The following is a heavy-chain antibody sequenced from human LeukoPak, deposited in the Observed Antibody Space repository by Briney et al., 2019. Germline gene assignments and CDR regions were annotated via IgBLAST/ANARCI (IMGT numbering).Heavy chain of an antibody. D-gene: IGHD1-1*01. J-gene: IGHJ6*02. V-gene: IGHV3-7*03. Sequence: PGGSLRLSCAASGFTFSSYWMSWVRQAPGKGLEWVANIKQDGSEKYYVDSVKGRFTISRDNSKNTLYLQMNSLRAEDTAVYYCAKFKLDGMDVWGQGTTVTVSS. CDR3: AKFKLDGMDV. CDR2: IKQDGSEK. CDR1: GFTFSSYW.